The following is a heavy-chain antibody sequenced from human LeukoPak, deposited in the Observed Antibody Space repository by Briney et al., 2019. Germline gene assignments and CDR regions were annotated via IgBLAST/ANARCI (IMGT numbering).Heavy chain of an antibody. V-gene: IGHV4-31*03. D-gene: IGHD2-21*02. CDR1: GGSISSGGYY. CDR3: ARVDCGGDCYISY. J-gene: IGHJ4*02. CDR2: IYYSGST. Sequence: PSETLSLTCTVSGGSISSGGYYWSWIRQHPGKGLEWIGYIYYSGSTYYNPSLKSRVTISVDTSKNQFSLKLSSVTAADTAVYYCARVDCGGDCYISYWGQGTLVTVSS.